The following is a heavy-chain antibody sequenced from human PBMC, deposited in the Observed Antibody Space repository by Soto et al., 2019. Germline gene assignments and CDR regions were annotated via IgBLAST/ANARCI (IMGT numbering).Heavy chain of an antibody. J-gene: IGHJ5*02. CDR2: VSQSGTT. V-gene: IGHV4-34*01. CDR1: GESPGTYD. Sequence: QVQIEPWGARMLKPSETLSLTCGVAGESPGTYDWSGIRQPPGKGLEWIGEVSQSGTTKSNPSLKSRVSLSAVISKSQTSLKLTFVTAADTAIYYCGTCSSGVCYGIDPWGHGTVVSVSS. CDR3: GTCSSGVCYGIDP. D-gene: IGHD3-3*01.